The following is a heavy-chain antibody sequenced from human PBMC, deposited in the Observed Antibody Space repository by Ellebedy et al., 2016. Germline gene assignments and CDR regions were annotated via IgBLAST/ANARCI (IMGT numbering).Heavy chain of an antibody. J-gene: IGHJ4*02. D-gene: IGHD3-10*01. CDR1: GFIFSSYA. CDR2: IWSDGNIE. V-gene: IGHV3-33*01. Sequence: GGSLRLSCAASGFIFSSYAMHWVRLAPGKGLEWVAVIWSDGNIEYYGDSVKGRFTISRDNSKNTLYLQMNSLRAEDTAVYHCARDNRGYFGSGSYPFDYWGQGTLVTVSS. CDR3: ARDNRGYFGSGSYPFDY.